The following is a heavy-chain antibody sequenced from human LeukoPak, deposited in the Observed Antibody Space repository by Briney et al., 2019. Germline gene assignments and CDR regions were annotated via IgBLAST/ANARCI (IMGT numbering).Heavy chain of an antibody. Sequence: PGGSLRLSCAASGFTFSSYEMNWVRQAPGQGLEWVSYISISGSTIYYANSLKDRLTITRDNAKNSLFSLMKSLRAEDTAVYYCAELGITMIGGVWGKGTTVTIS. V-gene: IGHV3-48*03. CDR3: AELGITMIGGV. CDR1: GFTFSSYE. CDR2: ISISGSTI. D-gene: IGHD3-10*02. J-gene: IGHJ6*03.